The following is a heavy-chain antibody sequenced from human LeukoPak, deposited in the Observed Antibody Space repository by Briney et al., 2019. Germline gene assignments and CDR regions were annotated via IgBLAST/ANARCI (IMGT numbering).Heavy chain of an antibody. D-gene: IGHD6-6*01. V-gene: IGHV4-59*01. CDR1: GVSISSYY. CDR2: IYYSGST. CDR3: ARIRQLVNYYYYYGMDV. J-gene: IGHJ6*02. Sequence: SETLSLTCTVSGVSISSYYWSWIRQPPGKGLEWIGYIYYSGSTNYNPSLKSRVTISVDTSKNQFSLKLSSVTAADTAVYYCARIRQLVNYYYYYGMDVWGQGTTVTVSS.